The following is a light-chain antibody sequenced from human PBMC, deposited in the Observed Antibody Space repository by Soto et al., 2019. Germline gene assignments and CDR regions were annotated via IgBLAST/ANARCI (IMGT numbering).Light chain of an antibody. V-gene: IGLV2-8*01. J-gene: IGLJ2*01. Sequence: QSALTQPPSASGSPGQSVTISCTGTSSDVGGYDYVSWYQQHPGKAPKLVIYEVAKRPSGVPDRFSGSKSGNTASLTVSGLRTEDEADYYCSSYAGSNSVLFGGGTKLTVL. CDR3: SSYAGSNSVL. CDR1: SSDVGGYDY. CDR2: EVA.